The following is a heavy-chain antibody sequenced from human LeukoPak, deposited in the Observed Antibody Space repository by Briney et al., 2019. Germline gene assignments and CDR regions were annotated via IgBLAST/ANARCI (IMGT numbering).Heavy chain of an antibody. CDR1: GFTFSSYA. J-gene: IGHJ4*02. Sequence: GGSLRLSCAASGFTFSSYATSWVRQAPGKGLEWVSAISGSGGSTYYADSVKGRFTISRGNSKNTLYLQMNSLRAEDTAVYYCAKLVTGVYYFDYWGQGTLVTVSS. CDR3: AKLVTGVYYFDY. D-gene: IGHD4-23*01. CDR2: ISGSGGST. V-gene: IGHV3-23*01.